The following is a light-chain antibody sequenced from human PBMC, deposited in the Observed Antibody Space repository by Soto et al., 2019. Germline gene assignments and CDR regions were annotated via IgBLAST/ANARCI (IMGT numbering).Light chain of an antibody. J-gene: IGKJ1*01. Sequence: AIQMTQSPSSLSASVGDRVTITCRASQGISNDLGWYQQKPGRAPKLLIYAASSLQSGVPSRFSGTGSGRDLTFTISSLQSEDFATYYCLQDYDYPWTFGQGTKVEIK. CDR3: LQDYDYPWT. V-gene: IGKV1-6*01. CDR1: QGISND. CDR2: AAS.